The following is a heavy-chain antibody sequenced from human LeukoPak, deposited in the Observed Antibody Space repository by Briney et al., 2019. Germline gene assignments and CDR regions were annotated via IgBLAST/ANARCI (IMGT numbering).Heavy chain of an antibody. CDR3: ATPSRDYGDYHDAFDI. D-gene: IGHD4-17*01. Sequence: HGASVKVSCKASGGTFSSYAISWVRQAPGQGLEWMGRIIPILGIANYAQKFQGRVTITADKSTSTAYMELSSLRSEDTAVYYCATPSRDYGDYHDAFDIWGQGTMVTVSS. CDR2: IIPILGIA. J-gene: IGHJ3*02. CDR1: GGTFSSYA. V-gene: IGHV1-69*04.